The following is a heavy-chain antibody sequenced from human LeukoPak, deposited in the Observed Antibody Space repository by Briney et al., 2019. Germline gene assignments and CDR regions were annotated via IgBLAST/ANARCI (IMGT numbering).Heavy chain of an antibody. CDR2: IKQDGSEK. CDR1: GFIFSGYW. CDR3: ARDYPPTNYYDSSGYYGT. J-gene: IGHJ3*01. Sequence: GGSLRLSCAASGFIFSGYWMTWIRQAPGKGLEWVANIKQDGSEKYYVDSVKGRFTISRDNAKNSLYLQMNSLRAEDTAVYYCARDYPPTNYYDSSGYYGTWGQGTMVTVSS. V-gene: IGHV3-7*01. D-gene: IGHD3-22*01.